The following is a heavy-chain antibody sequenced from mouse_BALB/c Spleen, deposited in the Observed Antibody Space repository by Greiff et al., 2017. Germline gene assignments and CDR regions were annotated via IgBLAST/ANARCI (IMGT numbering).Heavy chain of an antibody. V-gene: IGHV1-7*01. D-gene: IGHD1-2*01. CDR3: ARKGLLRLRYFDV. J-gene: IGHJ1*01. Sequence: QVQLQQPGAELAKPGASVKMSCKASGYTFTSYWMHWVKQRPGQGLEWIGYINPSTGYTEYNQKFKDKATLTADKSSSTAYMQLSSLTSEDSAVYYCARKGLLRLRYFDVWGAGTTVTVSS. CDR2: INPSTGYT. CDR1: GYTFTSYW.